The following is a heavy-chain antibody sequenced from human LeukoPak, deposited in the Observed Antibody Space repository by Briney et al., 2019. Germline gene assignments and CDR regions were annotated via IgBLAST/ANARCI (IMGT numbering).Heavy chain of an antibody. Sequence: GGSLRLSCAASGFTFSSYAMSWVRQAPGKGLEWVSAISVSGGSTYYADSVKGRFTISRDNSKNTLYLQMNSLRAEDTAVYSCAKRRCGGDCNFDYWGQGTLVTVSS. CDR2: ISVSGGST. J-gene: IGHJ4*02. CDR3: AKRRCGGDCNFDY. V-gene: IGHV3-23*01. D-gene: IGHD2-21*02. CDR1: GFTFSSYA.